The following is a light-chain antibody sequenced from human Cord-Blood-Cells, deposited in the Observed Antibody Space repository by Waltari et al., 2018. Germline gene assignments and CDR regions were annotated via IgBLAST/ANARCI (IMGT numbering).Light chain of an antibody. CDR1: SSDVGGYNY. J-gene: IGLJ1*01. Sequence: QSALTQPRSVSGSPGQSVTISCTGTSSDVGGYNYVSWYQQHPGKAPKLMSYDVSKRPSGVPDRFSGSKSGNTASLTISGLQAEDEADYYCCSYAGSYTFYVCGTGTKVTVL. CDR3: CSYAGSYTFYV. CDR2: DVS. V-gene: IGLV2-11*01.